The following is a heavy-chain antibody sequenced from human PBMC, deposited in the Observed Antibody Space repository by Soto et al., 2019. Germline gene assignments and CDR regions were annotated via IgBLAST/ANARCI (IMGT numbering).Heavy chain of an antibody. J-gene: IGHJ6*03. CDR1: GFTFSSYA. D-gene: IGHD3-10*02. V-gene: IGHV3-23*01. Sequence: GGSLRLSCAASGFTFSSYAMSWVRQPPGKGLEWVSAISGRGGSTYYADSVKGRFTISRDNSKNTLYLQMNSLRAEDTAVYYCAKWPSLFFYYYYMDVWGKGTTVTVSS. CDR2: ISGRGGST. CDR3: AKWPSLFFYYYYMDV.